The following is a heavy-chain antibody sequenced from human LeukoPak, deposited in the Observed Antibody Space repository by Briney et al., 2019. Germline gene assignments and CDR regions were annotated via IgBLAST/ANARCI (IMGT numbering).Heavy chain of an antibody. V-gene: IGHV1-46*01. CDR2: INPSGGST. CDR1: GGTFSSYA. Sequence: ASVKVSCKASGGTFSSYAISWVRQAPGQGLEWMGIINPSGGSTSYAQKFQGRVTMTRDTSTSTVYMELSSLRSEDTAVYYCALSVSTRIAVAGTFDYWGQGTLVTVSS. CDR3: ALSVSTRIAVAGTFDY. J-gene: IGHJ4*02. D-gene: IGHD6-19*01.